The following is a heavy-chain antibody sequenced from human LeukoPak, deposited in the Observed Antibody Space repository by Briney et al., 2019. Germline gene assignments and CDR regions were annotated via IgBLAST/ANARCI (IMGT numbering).Heavy chain of an antibody. D-gene: IGHD5-12*01. CDR1: GFTFSSYS. Sequence: GGSLRLSCAASGFTFSSYSMNWVRQAPVKGLEWVPYISSSSSTIYCADSVKGRFTISRDNAKNSPYLQMNSLRAEDTAVYYRAGGATIPYWGQGTLVTVSS. CDR2: ISSSSSTI. J-gene: IGHJ4*02. V-gene: IGHV3-48*01. CDR3: AGGATIPY.